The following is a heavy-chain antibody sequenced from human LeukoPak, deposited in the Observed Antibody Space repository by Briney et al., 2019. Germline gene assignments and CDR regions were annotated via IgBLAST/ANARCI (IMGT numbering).Heavy chain of an antibody. CDR1: GFTFSSYA. CDR2: ISGSGGST. D-gene: IGHD6-19*01. V-gene: IGHV3-23*01. Sequence: PGESLRLSCAASGFTFSSYAMSWVRQAPGKGLEWVSAISGSGGSTYYADSVKGRFTISRDNSKNTLYLQMNSLRAEDTAVYYCAKVSGYSSGWYVSYFDYWGQGTLVTVSS. CDR3: AKVSGYSSGWYVSYFDY. J-gene: IGHJ4*02.